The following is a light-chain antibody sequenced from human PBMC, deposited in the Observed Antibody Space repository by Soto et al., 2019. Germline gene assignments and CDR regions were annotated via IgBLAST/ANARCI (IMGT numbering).Light chain of an antibody. CDR1: QSVSNNY. V-gene: IGKV3-20*01. Sequence: EIVLTQSPGTLSLSPGERATLSCRASQSVSNNYLAWYQQKPGQAPRLLIYGASNRATGIPDRFSGSGSGTDFTLTISRLEPEDFAVYYCQQYNNWPWTFGQGTKVEI. J-gene: IGKJ1*01. CDR3: QQYNNWPWT. CDR2: GAS.